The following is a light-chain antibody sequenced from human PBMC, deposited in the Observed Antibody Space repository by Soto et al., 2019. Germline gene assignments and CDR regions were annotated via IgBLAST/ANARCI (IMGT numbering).Light chain of an antibody. Sequence: QSVLTQPPSVSGAPGQRVTISCTGSSSNIGMGYDVHWYQHLPGTAPKLLISGNNNRPSGVPDRFSGSKSGPSASLAITGLQPEDEADYYCQSYDSRSNYVFGTGTKLTVL. V-gene: IGLV1-40*01. CDR3: QSYDSRSNYV. CDR1: SSNIGMGYD. CDR2: GNN. J-gene: IGLJ1*01.